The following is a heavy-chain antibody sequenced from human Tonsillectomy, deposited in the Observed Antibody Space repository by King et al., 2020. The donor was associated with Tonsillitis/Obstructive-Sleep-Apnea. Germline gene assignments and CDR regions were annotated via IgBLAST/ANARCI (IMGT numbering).Heavy chain of an antibody. CDR2: INPNSGGT. CDR1: GYTFTGYY. J-gene: IGHJ3*02. CDR3: TRGRGVVSHFDI. D-gene: IGHD2-15*01. Sequence: QLVQSGAEVKKPGASVKVSCKASGYTFTGYYMHWVRQAPGQGLEWMGWINPNSGGTNYAQKFQGRVTMTRDTSISKAYMELSRLRSADAAMYFCTRGRGVVSHFDIWGPGKMVTVSS. V-gene: IGHV1-2*02.